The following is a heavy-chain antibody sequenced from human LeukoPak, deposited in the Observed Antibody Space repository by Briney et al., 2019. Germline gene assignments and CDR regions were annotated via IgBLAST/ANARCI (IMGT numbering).Heavy chain of an antibody. Sequence: SQTLSLTCTVSGGSISSGDDYWSWIRQPPGKGLEWIGYIHYSGGTYYNPSLKSRLTISVDTSKNQFSLKLSSVTAADTAVYYCARVPSIVGATTSHFLDYWGQGTLVAVSS. CDR3: ARVPSIVGATTSHFLDY. CDR1: GGSISSGDDY. J-gene: IGHJ4*02. CDR2: IHYSGGT. D-gene: IGHD1-26*01. V-gene: IGHV4-30-4*01.